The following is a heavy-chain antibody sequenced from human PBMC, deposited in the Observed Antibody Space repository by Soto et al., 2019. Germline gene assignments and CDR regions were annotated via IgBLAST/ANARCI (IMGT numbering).Heavy chain of an antibody. J-gene: IGHJ4*02. CDR3: PPDAGQGTLHTFCS. V-gene: IGHV3-15*01. CDR1: GFPFNNAW. CDR2: IKSKTAGGTT. Sequence: VGSLRLSCAASGFPFNNAWMGWVRQAPGKGLKWVGRIKSKTAGGTTDYAAPVEDRFTISRDDSKNTLYLQMNSLKTDDTAVYYCPPDAGQGTLHTFCSWGQGYLLTVSA. D-gene: IGHD1-26*01.